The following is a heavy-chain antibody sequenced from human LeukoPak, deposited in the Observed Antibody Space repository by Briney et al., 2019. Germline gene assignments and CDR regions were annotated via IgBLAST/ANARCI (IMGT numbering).Heavy chain of an antibody. CDR3: TTDLFPSGWYMADAFDI. V-gene: IGHV3-49*04. D-gene: IGHD6-19*01. J-gene: IGHJ3*02. CDR1: GFTFGDYA. CDR2: IRSKAYGGTT. Sequence: PGGSLRLSCTASGFTFGDYAMSWVRQAPGKGLEWVGFIRSKAYGGTTEYAASVKGRFTISRDDSKNTLYLQMNSLKTEDTAVYYCTTDLFPSGWYMADAFDIWGQGTMVTVSS.